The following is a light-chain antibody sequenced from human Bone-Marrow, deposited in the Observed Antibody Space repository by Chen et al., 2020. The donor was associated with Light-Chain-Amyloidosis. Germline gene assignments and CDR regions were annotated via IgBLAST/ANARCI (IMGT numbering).Light chain of an antibody. CDR3: QVWHTSAGHVV. J-gene: IGLJ2*01. CDR1: NIGSKS. Sequence: SYVLTQPPSVSVAPGETAIISWGGNNIGSKSASWYHQKPGQAPLLVVYDDSERPTGIPERFSGANSGDTATLSINRVEAGDEADYYCQVWHTSAGHVVFGGGTKLTVL. V-gene: IGLV3-21*02. CDR2: DDS.